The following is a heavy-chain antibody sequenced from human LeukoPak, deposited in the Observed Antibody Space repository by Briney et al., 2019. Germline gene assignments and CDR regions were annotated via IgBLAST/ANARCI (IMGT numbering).Heavy chain of an antibody. CDR1: GYTFTSYG. V-gene: IGHV1-18*01. CDR2: ISAYNGNT. J-gene: IGHJ5*02. D-gene: IGHD2-2*01. Sequence: ASVKVSCKASGYTFTSYGITWVRQAPGQGLEWMGWISAYNGNTNYAQNLQGRVTMTIDTSTTTAYMELRSLRSDDTAVYSCARGGVRYCSSTSCPYNWFDPWGQGTLVTVSS. CDR3: ARGGVRYCSSTSCPYNWFDP.